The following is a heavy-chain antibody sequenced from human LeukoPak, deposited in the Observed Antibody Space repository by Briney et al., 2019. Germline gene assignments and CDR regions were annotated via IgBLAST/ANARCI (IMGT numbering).Heavy chain of an antibody. CDR2: IYPGDSTT. CDR3: ARRSTGWYYFDY. J-gene: IGHJ4*02. D-gene: IGHD6-19*01. V-gene: IGHV5-51*01. Sequence: GESLKISCQGSGYSFTSYWIAWVRQMPGKGLERMGIIYPGDSTTRYSPSFQGQVTISADKSISTAYLQWSSLKASDTAMYYCARRSTGWYYFDYWGQGTLLTVSS. CDR1: GYSFTSYW.